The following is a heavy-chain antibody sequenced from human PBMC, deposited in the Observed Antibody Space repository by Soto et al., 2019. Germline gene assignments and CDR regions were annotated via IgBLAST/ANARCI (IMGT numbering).Heavy chain of an antibody. CDR2: IYYSGST. D-gene: IGHD6-19*01. J-gene: IGHJ3*02. Sequence: QVQLQESGPGLVKPSETLSLTCTVSGGSISSYYWSWIRQPPGKGLEWIGYIYYSGSTNYNPTLKSRVTISVDPSKNQFSLKLSSVTAADTAVYYCARQQWLVLNAFDIWGQGTMVTVSS. CDR3: ARQQWLVLNAFDI. V-gene: IGHV4-59*01. CDR1: GGSISSYY.